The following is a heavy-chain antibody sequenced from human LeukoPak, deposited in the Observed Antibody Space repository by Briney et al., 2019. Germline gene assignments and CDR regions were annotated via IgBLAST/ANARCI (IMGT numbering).Heavy chain of an antibody. Sequence: PGGALRLSCVASGFTVSSNSMNWVRQAPGKGLEWVSILFRGGSALYADSVKGRFTISRDNSKNTLYLQMNSLRAEDTAVYYCARFHRGWYFDYWGQGTLVTVSS. D-gene: IGHD2-15*01. CDR1: GFTVSSNS. J-gene: IGHJ4*02. CDR2: LFRGGSA. CDR3: ARFHRGWYFDY. V-gene: IGHV3-53*01.